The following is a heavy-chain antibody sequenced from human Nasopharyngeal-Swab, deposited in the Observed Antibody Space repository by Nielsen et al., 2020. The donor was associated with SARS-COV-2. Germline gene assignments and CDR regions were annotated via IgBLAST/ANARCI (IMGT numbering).Heavy chain of an antibody. D-gene: IGHD3-9*01. V-gene: IGHV4-31*03. CDR3: ARAHILTGYYIPSYYYGMDV. CDR1: GGSISSGGYY. Sequence: LRLSCTVSGGSISSGGYYWSWIRQHPGKGLEWIGYIYYSGSTYYNPSLKSRVTISVDTSKNQFSLKLSSVTAADTAVYYCARAHILTGYYIPSYYYGMDVWGQGTTVTVSS. CDR2: IYYSGST. J-gene: IGHJ6*02.